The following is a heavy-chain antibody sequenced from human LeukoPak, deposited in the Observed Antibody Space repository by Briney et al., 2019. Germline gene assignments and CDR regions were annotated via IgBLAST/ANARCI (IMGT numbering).Heavy chain of an antibody. V-gene: IGHV1-46*04. CDR1: GYTFTNYY. Sequence: ASVKVSCKASGYTFTNYYMHWVRQAPGQGLEWMGLINPSGSSTSYAQKLQGRVTMTRDTSISTAYMELSRLRSDDTAVYYCARESYYDSNGSDAFDIWGQGTMVTVSS. CDR3: ARESYYDSNGSDAFDI. CDR2: INPSGSST. J-gene: IGHJ3*02. D-gene: IGHD3-22*01.